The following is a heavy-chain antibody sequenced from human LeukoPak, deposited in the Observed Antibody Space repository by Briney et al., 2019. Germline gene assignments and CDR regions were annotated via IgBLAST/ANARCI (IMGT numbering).Heavy chain of an antibody. V-gene: IGHV4-59*01. J-gene: IGHJ4*02. Sequence: SETLSLTCTVSGGSISSYYWSWIRQPPGKGLEWIGYIYYSGSTNYNPSLKSRVTISIDTSKKQFSLKVSSVTAADTAVYYCARGAGWYNYWGQGTLVTVSS. CDR3: ARGAGWYNY. CDR1: GGSISSYY. CDR2: IYYSGST. D-gene: IGHD6-19*01.